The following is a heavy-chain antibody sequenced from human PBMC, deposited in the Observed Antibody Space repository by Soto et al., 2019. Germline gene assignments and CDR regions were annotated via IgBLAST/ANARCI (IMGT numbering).Heavy chain of an antibody. Sequence: SETLSLTCTVSGDSISGNSWTWIRQPPGKAMKWIGYLYDGGSSTYYNPSLESRVAFSVDTSKNQFSLRVSSVTAADTAVYYCATVRSSLDFYYYYMDVWGTGATVTVSS. V-gene: IGHV4-59*08. CDR2: LYDGGSST. CDR3: ATVRSSLDFYYYYMDV. J-gene: IGHJ6*03. CDR1: GDSISGNS. D-gene: IGHD2-2*01.